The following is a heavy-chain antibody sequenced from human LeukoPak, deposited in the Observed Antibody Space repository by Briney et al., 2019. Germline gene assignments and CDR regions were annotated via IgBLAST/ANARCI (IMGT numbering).Heavy chain of an antibody. CDR1: GYTFTSYY. V-gene: IGHV1-46*01. CDR3: ASRAGTTGTTSFAY. Sequence: ASVKVSCKASGYTFTSYYMHWVRQAPGQGLEWMGIINPSGGSTSYAQKFQGRVTMTIDTSTSTLYVELSSLRSEDTAVYYCASRAGTTGTTSFAYWGQGTLVTVSS. J-gene: IGHJ4*02. D-gene: IGHD1-1*01. CDR2: INPSGGST.